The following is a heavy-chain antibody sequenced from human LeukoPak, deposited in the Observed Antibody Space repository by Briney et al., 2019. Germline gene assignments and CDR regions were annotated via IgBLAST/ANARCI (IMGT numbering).Heavy chain of an antibody. V-gene: IGHV4-30-4*01. J-gene: IGHJ4*02. CDR2: IYYSGST. Sequence: SQTLSLTCTVSGGSISSGDYYWSWIRQPPGKGLEWIGYIYYSGSTYYNPSLKSRVTISVDTSKNQFSLKLSSVTAADTAVYYCASSMITFGGVIARGLDYWGQGTLVTVSS. D-gene: IGHD3-16*02. CDR1: GGSISSGDYY. CDR3: ASSMITFGGVIARGLDY.